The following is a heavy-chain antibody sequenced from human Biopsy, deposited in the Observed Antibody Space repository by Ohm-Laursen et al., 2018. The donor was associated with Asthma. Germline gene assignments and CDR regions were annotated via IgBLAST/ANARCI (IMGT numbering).Heavy chain of an antibody. CDR1: GFTFGGYA. Sequence: SLRLSCAASGFTFGGYAMSWARQAPGKGLEWVSSISSSGSTTYPAESVKGRFTISRDNAQKSLFPQMGSLRAEDTAIYYCARVFESSEWGPFYHFGLDVWGQGTTVAVSS. CDR2: ISSSGSTT. V-gene: IGHV3-11*01. J-gene: IGHJ6*02. D-gene: IGHD6-25*01. CDR3: ARVFESSEWGPFYHFGLDV.